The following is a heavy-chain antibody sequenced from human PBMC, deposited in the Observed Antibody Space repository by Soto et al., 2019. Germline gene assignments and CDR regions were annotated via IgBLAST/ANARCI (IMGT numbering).Heavy chain of an antibody. CDR1: GFPITPKEVS. CDR2: IYWDDDK. J-gene: IGHJ4*02. Sequence: QITLKESGPTVVKPTQTLTLTCSLSGFPITPKEVSWGWIRQPPGKALEWLALIYWDDDKRYSPSLKDRLTITKDTSKNQVVLTMTNMDPGDTATYYCAHRDGARFYFDYWGQGTLVTVTS. V-gene: IGHV2-5*02. CDR3: AHRDGARFYFDY.